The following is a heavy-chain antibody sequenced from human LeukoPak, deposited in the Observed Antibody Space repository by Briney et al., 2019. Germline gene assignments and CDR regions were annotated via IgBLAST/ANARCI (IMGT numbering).Heavy chain of an antibody. V-gene: IGHV2-5*02. CDR1: GFSLSTSGVG. CDR2: IYWDDDK. Sequence: SGPTLVKPTQTLTLTCTFSGFSLSTSGVGVGWIRQPPGKALEWPALIYWDDDKRYSPSLKSRLTITKDTSKNQVVLTMTNMDPVDTATYYCAHLYYYDSSGYYPFDYWGQGTLVTVSS. J-gene: IGHJ4*02. CDR3: AHLYYYDSSGYYPFDY. D-gene: IGHD3-22*01.